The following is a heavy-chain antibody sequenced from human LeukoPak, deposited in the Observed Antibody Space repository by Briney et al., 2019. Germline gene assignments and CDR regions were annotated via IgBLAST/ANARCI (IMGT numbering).Heavy chain of an antibody. Sequence: GGSLRLSCAASGFTFSSYSMNWVRQAPGKGLEWVSYISSSSTIYYADSVKGRFTISRDNSKDTLYLQMNSLRAEDTAVYYCAKTQKNYDIIFDYWGQGTLVTVSS. CDR1: GFTFSSYS. V-gene: IGHV3-48*01. J-gene: IGHJ4*02. CDR2: ISSSSTI. CDR3: AKTQKNYDIIFDY. D-gene: IGHD3-9*01.